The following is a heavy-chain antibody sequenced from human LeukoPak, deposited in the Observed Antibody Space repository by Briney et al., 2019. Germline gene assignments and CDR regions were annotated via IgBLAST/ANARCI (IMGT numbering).Heavy chain of an antibody. D-gene: IGHD2-15*01. CDR3: ARVDLRAAYFDY. CDR1: GGSISSYY. Sequence: SETLSLTCTVSGGSISSYYWSWIRQPAGKGLEWIGRIYTSGSTGYNPSLKSRVTMSVDTSKNRFSLKLSSVTAADTAVYYCARVDLRAAYFDYWGQGTLVTVSS. CDR2: IYTSGST. J-gene: IGHJ4*02. V-gene: IGHV4-4*07.